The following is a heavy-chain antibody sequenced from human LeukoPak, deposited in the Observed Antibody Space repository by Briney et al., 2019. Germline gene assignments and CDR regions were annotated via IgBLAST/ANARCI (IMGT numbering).Heavy chain of an antibody. Sequence: GGSLRLSCAASGFTFSSYWMNWVRQAPGKGLEWVANIKQDGSEKYYVDSVKGRFTISRDNAKNSLYLQMNSLRAEDTAVYYCAKNGYSSSYVIPMDVWGQGTTVTVSS. CDR2: IKQDGSEK. D-gene: IGHD6-13*01. CDR3: AKNGYSSSYVIPMDV. CDR1: GFTFSSYW. V-gene: IGHV3-7*01. J-gene: IGHJ6*02.